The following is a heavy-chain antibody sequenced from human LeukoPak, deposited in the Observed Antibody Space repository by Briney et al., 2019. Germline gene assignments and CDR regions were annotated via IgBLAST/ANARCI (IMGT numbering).Heavy chain of an antibody. CDR1: GYTFTSYA. CDR2: INAGNGNT. D-gene: IGHD6-19*01. Sequence: AAVKVSCKASGYTFTSYAMHWVRQPPGQRLEWMGWINAGNGNTKESQKFKGRVNITRDTSASTAYMELSSLRSEDTAVYYCARPIAVAGLNYWGQGTLVTGSS. CDR3: ARPIAVAGLNY. J-gene: IGHJ4*02. V-gene: IGHV1-3*01.